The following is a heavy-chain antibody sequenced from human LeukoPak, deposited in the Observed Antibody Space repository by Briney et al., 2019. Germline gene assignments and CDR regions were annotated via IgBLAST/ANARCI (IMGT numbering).Heavy chain of an antibody. Sequence: SETLSLTCTVSGGSISSSSYYWGWIRQPPGKGLEWIGSIYYSGSTYYDPSLKSRVTISVDTSKNQFSLKLSSVTAADTAVYYCARENDILTADAFDIWGQGTMATVSS. J-gene: IGHJ3*02. V-gene: IGHV4-39*07. D-gene: IGHD3-9*01. CDR3: ARENDILTADAFDI. CDR2: IYYSGST. CDR1: GGSISSSSYY.